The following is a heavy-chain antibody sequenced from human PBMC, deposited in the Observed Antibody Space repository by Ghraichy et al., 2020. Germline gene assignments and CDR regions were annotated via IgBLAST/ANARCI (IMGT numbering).Heavy chain of an antibody. J-gene: IGHJ4*02. V-gene: IGHV3-48*02. Sequence: GGSLRLSCAASGFPFTTYAMNWVRQAPGKGLEWLSFISTSGNTRYYADSVRGRFTASRDNVKNSLFLLLNSLRDEDTAVYYCARDVGYSYEPNHPYYFDYWGQRILVTISS. D-gene: IGHD3-22*01. CDR1: GFPFTTYA. CDR2: ISTSGNTR. CDR3: ARDVGYSYEPNHPYYFDY.